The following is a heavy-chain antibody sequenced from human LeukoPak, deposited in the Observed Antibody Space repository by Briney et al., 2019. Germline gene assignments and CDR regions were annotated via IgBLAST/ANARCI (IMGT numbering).Heavy chain of an antibody. J-gene: IGHJ4*02. CDR2: IYPGDSDT. CDR1: GYYFTNYW. CDR3: GRHRIWGSPPHIDY. V-gene: IGHV5-51*01. D-gene: IGHD7-27*01. Sequence: GESLKISCKGSGYYFTNYWIGWIRPLPGKGLEWMGIIYPGDSDTRYSPSFQGQVTISADKSISTAYLQWSSLKASDTPIYYCGRHRIWGSPPHIDYGGKGTLVTVS.